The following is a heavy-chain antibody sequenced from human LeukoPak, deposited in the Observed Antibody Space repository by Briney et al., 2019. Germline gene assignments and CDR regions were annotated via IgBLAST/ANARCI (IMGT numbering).Heavy chain of an antibody. CDR3: AKVGYCSGGSCYYPPSDFDY. J-gene: IGHJ4*02. CDR2: ISGGGGST. Sequence: GGSLSLSCAASGFTFSSYAMSWVRQVPGKGLGWVSGISGGGGSTYYADSVKGRFPISRDNSKNTLYLQMNSLRAEDTAVYYCAKVGYCSGGSCYYPPSDFDYWGQGTLVTVSS. CDR1: GFTFSSYA. D-gene: IGHD2-15*01. V-gene: IGHV3-23*01.